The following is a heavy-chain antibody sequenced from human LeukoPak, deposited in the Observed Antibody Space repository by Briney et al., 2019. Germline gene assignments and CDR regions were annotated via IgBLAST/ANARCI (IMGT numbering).Heavy chain of an antibody. CDR3: AREGDSSGYYPFDY. Sequence: ASVKVSCKASGYIFTGYYMLWVRQAPGQGLEWMGRINPNSGGTNYAQKFQGRVTMTRDTSISTAYMELSRLRSDDTAVYYCAREGDSSGYYPFDYWGQGTLVTVSS. D-gene: IGHD3-22*01. V-gene: IGHV1-2*06. CDR2: INPNSGGT. CDR1: GYIFTGYY. J-gene: IGHJ4*02.